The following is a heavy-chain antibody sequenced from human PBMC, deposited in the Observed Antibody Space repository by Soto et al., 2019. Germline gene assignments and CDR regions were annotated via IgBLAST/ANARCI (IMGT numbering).Heavy chain of an antibody. D-gene: IGHD2-15*01. CDR2: ISAYNGNT. CDR3: ASVPSAVVVVAATPRYYYGMDV. Sequence: QVQLVQSGAEVKKPGASVKVSCKASGYTFTSYGISWVRQAPGQGLEWMGWISAYNGNTNYAQKLQGRVTMTTDTSTSTAYMELRSLRSDDTAVYYCASVPSAVVVVAATPRYYYGMDVWGQGTTVTVSS. J-gene: IGHJ6*02. CDR1: GYTFTSYG. V-gene: IGHV1-18*01.